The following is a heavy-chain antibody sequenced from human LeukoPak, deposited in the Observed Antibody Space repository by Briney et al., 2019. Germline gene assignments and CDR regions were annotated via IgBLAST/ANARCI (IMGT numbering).Heavy chain of an antibody. CDR2: INTDGTVT. J-gene: IGHJ5*02. CDR3: ATKQWLAPPPGS. V-gene: IGHV3-74*01. Sequence: GGSLRLSCAASGFTFSKYWMLWVRQAPGKGLGSVSRINTDGTVTTYADSVKGRFTVSRDNADNTMFLQMNSVRDEDTAVYYCATKQWLAPPPGSWGQGTPVTVSS. D-gene: IGHD6-19*01. CDR1: GFTFSKYW.